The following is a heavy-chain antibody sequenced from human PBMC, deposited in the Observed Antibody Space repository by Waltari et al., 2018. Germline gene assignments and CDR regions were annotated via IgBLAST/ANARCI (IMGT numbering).Heavy chain of an antibody. CDR2: ISTSSSYI. CDR3: VRGRIGTTQSGDWFDP. CDR1: GLSFNRYS. D-gene: IGHD1-7*01. V-gene: IGHV3-21*02. Sequence: VQLVESGGGLVKPGGSLRLSCEGSGLSFNRYSLHWGRQAPGKGLEWISSISTSSSYIFYVDSVKGRFTISRDNAKNSLYLQMNSLRAEDTAMYYCVRGRIGTTQSGDWFDPWGQGTLVTVSS. J-gene: IGHJ5*02.